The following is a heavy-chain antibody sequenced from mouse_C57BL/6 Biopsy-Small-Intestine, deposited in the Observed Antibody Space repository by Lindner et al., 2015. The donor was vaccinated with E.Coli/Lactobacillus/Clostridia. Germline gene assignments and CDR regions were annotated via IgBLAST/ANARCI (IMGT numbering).Heavy chain of an antibody. CDR2: IYPRSGNT. V-gene: IGHV1-81*01. CDR3: AGGDGDLFDY. D-gene: IGHD2-13*01. Sequence: VQLQESGAELARPGASVKLSCKASGYTFTSYGISWVKQRTGQGLEWIGEIYPRSGNTYYNEKFKGKATLTADKSSSTAYMELHSLTSEDSAVYYCAGGDGDLFDYWGQGTTLTVSS. CDR1: GYTFTSYG. J-gene: IGHJ2*01.